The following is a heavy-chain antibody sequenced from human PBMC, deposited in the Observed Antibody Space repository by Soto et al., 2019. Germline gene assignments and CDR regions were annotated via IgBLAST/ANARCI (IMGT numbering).Heavy chain of an antibody. Sequence: EVQLLESGGGLVQPGGSLRLSCAASGFTFGSYAMTWVRQAPGKGLEWVSAISGSGGSTYYADSMKGRFTISRDNSKNRLYLLLNSVRAEDTAVYYCAKRYYYDSGYFDYWGQGTLVTVSS. V-gene: IGHV3-23*01. CDR3: AKRYYYDSGYFDY. J-gene: IGHJ4*02. D-gene: IGHD3-10*01. CDR2: ISGSGGST. CDR1: GFTFGSYA.